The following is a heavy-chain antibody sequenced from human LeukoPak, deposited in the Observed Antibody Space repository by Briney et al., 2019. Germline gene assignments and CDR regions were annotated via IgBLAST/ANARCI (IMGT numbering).Heavy chain of an antibody. V-gene: IGHV3-7*01. CDR2: IKEDGSVK. D-gene: IGHD6-6*01. CDR3: ARIGYSSSSFDY. CDR1: GFTFRNYW. Sequence: PGGSLRLSCAASGFTFRNYWMSWVRQAPGKGLEWVANIKEDGSVKYYVDSVKGRLTISRHTAKNSVYLQMNSLRAEDTAVYYCARIGYSSSSFDYWGQGILVTVSS. J-gene: IGHJ4*02.